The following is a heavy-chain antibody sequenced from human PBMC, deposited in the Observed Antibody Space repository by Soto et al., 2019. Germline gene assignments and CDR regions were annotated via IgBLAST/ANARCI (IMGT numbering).Heavy chain of an antibody. Sequence: EVQLVESGGGLVQPGGSLKLSCAASGFIFSASDMHWVRQASGKGLEWVGRIRSKAKSYATAYGASVKGRFTISRDDSKNTAYLQMNSLETEDTAVYYCTYYYGSGSLNYCMDVWGKGTTVTVSS. CDR1: GFIFSASD. D-gene: IGHD3-10*01. CDR3: TYYYGSGSLNYCMDV. V-gene: IGHV3-73*01. CDR2: IRSKAKSYAT. J-gene: IGHJ6*03.